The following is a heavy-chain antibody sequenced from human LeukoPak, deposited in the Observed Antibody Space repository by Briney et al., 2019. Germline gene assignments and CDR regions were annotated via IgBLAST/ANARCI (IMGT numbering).Heavy chain of an antibody. V-gene: IGHV3-23*01. J-gene: IGHJ5*02. Sequence: GGSLRLSCAASGFTFSSYAMSWVRQAPGKGLEWVSAISGSGGSTYYADSVKGRFTISRDNSKNTLYLQMNSLRAEDTAVYYCAKGTIDGTYWYAPWFDPWGQGTLVTVSS. CDR3: AKGTIDGTYWYAPWFDP. CDR1: GFTFSSYA. D-gene: IGHD2-8*02. CDR2: ISGSGGST.